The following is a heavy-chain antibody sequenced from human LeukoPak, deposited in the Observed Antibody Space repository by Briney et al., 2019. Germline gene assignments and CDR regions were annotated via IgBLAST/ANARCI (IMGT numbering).Heavy chain of an antibody. V-gene: IGHV3-48*01. CDR1: GFTFSSYS. CDR3: ARDHDWAFDS. CDR2: IRSTDTI. D-gene: IGHD3-9*01. Sequence: GGSLRLSCAASGFTFSSYSMNWVRQAPGKGLEWVSYIRSTDTIYYGESVKGRFTISRDNAKNSLYLQMNSLRVEDTAVYYCARDHDWAFDSWGQGILVTVSS. J-gene: IGHJ4*02.